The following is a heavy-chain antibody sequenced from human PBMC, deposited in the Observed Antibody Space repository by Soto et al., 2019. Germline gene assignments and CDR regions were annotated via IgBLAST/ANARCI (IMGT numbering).Heavy chain of an antibody. CDR1: GFTFSSYA. Sequence: QVQLVESGGGVVQPGRSLRLSCAASGFTFSSYAMHWVRQAPGKGLEWVAVISYDGSNKYYADSVKGRFTISRDNSKNTLYLQMNSLRAEDTAVYYCARGCGYSYGLRGCYYGMDVWGQGTTVTVSS. J-gene: IGHJ6*02. V-gene: IGHV3-30-3*01. D-gene: IGHD5-18*01. CDR2: ISYDGSNK. CDR3: ARGCGYSYGLRGCYYGMDV.